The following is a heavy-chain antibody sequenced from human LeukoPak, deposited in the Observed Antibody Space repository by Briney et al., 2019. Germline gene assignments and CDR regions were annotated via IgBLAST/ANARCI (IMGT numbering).Heavy chain of an antibody. Sequence: GGSLRLSCAASGFTFSSYGMHWVRQAPGKGLEWVAFIRYDGSNKYYADSVKGRFTISRDNSKNTLYLQMNSLRAEDTAVYYRAKGVGYCSSTSCYYFDYWGQGTLVTVSS. J-gene: IGHJ4*02. CDR1: GFTFSSYG. CDR2: IRYDGSNK. CDR3: AKGVGYCSSTSCYYFDY. D-gene: IGHD2-2*01. V-gene: IGHV3-30*02.